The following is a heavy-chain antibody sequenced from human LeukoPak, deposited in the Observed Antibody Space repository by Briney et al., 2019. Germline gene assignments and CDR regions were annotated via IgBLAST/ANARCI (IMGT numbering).Heavy chain of an antibody. CDR1: GGSISRYY. V-gene: IGHV4-4*07. J-gene: IGHJ4*02. CDR3: AVEVRYFDLTTQYYFDY. D-gene: IGHD3-9*01. Sequence: SDTLSLTCTVSGGSISRYYWSWIRQPAGKGLEWIGRIYTSGSTNYNPSLKSRVTMSVDTSKNQFSLKLSSVTAADTAVYYCAVEVRYFDLTTQYYFDYWGQGTLVTVSS. CDR2: IYTSGST.